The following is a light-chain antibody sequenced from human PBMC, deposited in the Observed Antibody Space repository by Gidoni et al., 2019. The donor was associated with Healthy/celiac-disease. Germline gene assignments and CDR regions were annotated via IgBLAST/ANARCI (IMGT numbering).Light chain of an antibody. CDR1: QGIRND. J-gene: IGKJ1*01. Sequence: AIQITQSPSSLSASVGDRVTITCRASQGIRNDLGWYQQKPGKAPKLLIYAASSLQSGVPSRFSGSGSGTDFTLTISSLQPEDFATYYCLQDYNYPRTFGRXTKVEIK. V-gene: IGKV1-6*01. CDR2: AAS. CDR3: LQDYNYPRT.